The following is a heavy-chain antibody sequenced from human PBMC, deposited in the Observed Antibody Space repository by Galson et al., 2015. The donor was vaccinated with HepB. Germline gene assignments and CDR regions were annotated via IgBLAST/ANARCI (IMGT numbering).Heavy chain of an antibody. D-gene: IGHD3-10*01. V-gene: IGHV3-15*01. CDR3: TTDYNLLWFGESLGGFDY. Sequence: SLRLSCAASGFTFSNAWMSWVRQAPGKGLEWVGRIKSKTDGGTTDYAAPVKGRFTISRDDSKNTLYLQKNSLKTEDTAVYYCTTDYNLLWFGESLGGFDYWGQGTLVTVSS. CDR2: IKSKTDGGTT. CDR1: GFTFSNAW. J-gene: IGHJ4*02.